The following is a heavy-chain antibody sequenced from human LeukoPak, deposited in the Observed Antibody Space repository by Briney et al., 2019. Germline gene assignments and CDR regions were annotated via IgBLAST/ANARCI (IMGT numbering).Heavy chain of an antibody. J-gene: IGHJ4*02. V-gene: IGHV3-48*04. Sequence: GGSLRPSCAASGFTFSSYSMNWVRQAPGKGLEWVSYISSSSSTIYYADSVKGRFTISRDNAKNSLYLQMNSLRAEDTAVYYCARDWVVVPAAPFDYWGQGTLVTVSS. CDR3: ARDWVVVPAAPFDY. D-gene: IGHD2-2*01. CDR2: ISSSSSTI. CDR1: GFTFSSYS.